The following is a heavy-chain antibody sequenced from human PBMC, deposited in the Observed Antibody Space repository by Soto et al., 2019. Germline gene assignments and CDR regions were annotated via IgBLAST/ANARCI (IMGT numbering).Heavy chain of an antibody. CDR1: GGSISSGGYY. CDR3: ARDIDSSGYSTWFDP. CDR2: IYYSGST. V-gene: IGHV4-31*03. D-gene: IGHD3-22*01. J-gene: IGHJ5*02. Sequence: PSETLSLTCTVSGGSISSGGYYWSWLRQHPGKGLEWIGYIYYSGSTYYNPSLKSRVTISVDTSKNQFSLKLSSVTAADTAVYYCARDIDSSGYSTWFDPWGQGTLVTVSS.